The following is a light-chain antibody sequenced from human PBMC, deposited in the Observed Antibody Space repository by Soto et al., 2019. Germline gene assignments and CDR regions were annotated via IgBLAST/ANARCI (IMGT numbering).Light chain of an antibody. V-gene: IGLV2-11*01. CDR2: DVS. Sequence: QSALTQPRSVSGSPGQSVTISCTGTSSDVGGYNYVSWYQQHPGKAPKLMIYDVSKRPSGVPDRFSGSKSGNTASLTISGLPAEDDAYYYCCSDAGSYTYVFGTGTKLTVL. J-gene: IGLJ1*01. CDR3: CSDAGSYTYV. CDR1: SSDVGGYNY.